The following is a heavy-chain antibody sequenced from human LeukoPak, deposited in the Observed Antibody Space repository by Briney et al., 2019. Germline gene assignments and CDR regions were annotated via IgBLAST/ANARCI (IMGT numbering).Heavy chain of an antibody. Sequence: PSQTLSLTCTVSGGSISSGSYYWRWIRQPAGKGLEWIGRIYTSGSTNYNPPLKSRVTISVDTSKNQFSLKLSSVTAADTAVYYCARDTSHAGDANWFDPWGQGTLVTVSS. CDR3: ARDTSHAGDANWFDP. D-gene: IGHD3-10*01. J-gene: IGHJ5*02. CDR2: IYTSGST. CDR1: GGSISSGSYY. V-gene: IGHV4-61*02.